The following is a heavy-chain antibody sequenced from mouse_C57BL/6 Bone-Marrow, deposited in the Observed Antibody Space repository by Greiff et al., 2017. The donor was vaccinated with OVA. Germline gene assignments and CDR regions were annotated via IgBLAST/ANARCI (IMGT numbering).Heavy chain of an antibody. CDR3: ARRGSSYPYWYFDV. CDR2: IYPRSGNT. CDR1: GYTFTSYG. V-gene: IGHV1-81*01. J-gene: IGHJ1*03. D-gene: IGHD1-1*01. Sequence: QVQLQQSGAELARPGASVKLSCKASGYTFTSYGISWVKQRTGQGLEWIGEIYPRSGNTYYNEKFKGKATLTADKSSSTAYMELRSLTSEDSAVYVCARRGSSYPYWYFDVWGTGTTVTVSS.